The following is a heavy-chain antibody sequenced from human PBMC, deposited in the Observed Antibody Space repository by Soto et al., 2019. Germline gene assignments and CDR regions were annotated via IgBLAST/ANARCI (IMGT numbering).Heavy chain of an antibody. CDR3: ARELRFGEDYYGMDV. J-gene: IGHJ6*02. V-gene: IGHV4-31*03. Sequence: QVQLQESGPGLVKPSQTLSLTCTVSGGSISSGGYYWSWIRQHPGKGLEWIGYIYYSGSTYYNPSLKRRVTISVDTSKNQFSLKLSSVTAAATAVYYCARELRFGEDYYGMDVWGQGTTVTVSS. CDR2: IYYSGST. CDR1: GGSISSGGYY. D-gene: IGHD3-10*01.